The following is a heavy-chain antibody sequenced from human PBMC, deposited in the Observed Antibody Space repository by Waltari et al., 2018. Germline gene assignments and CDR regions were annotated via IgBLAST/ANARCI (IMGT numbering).Heavy chain of an antibody. CDR3: ASSALEWLKKDAFDI. V-gene: IGHV1-69*12. D-gene: IGHD3-3*01. CDR2: IIPIFGTA. Sequence: QVQLVQSGAEVKKPGSSVKVPCKASGGTLSSYAIGRVRKAPGQGLWWMGGIIPIFGTANYAQKFQGRVTITADESTSTAYMELSSLRSEDTAVYYCASSALEWLKKDAFDIWGQGTMVTVSS. J-gene: IGHJ3*02. CDR1: GGTLSSYA.